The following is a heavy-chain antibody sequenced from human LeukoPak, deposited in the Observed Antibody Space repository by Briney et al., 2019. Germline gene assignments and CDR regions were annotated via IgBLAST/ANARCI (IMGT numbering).Heavy chain of an antibody. CDR3: ARDAGVVGANDAFDI. CDR1: GYTFTGYY. J-gene: IGHJ3*02. V-gene: IGHV1-2*02. D-gene: IGHD1-26*01. CDR2: INPNSGGT. Sequence: ASVKVSCKASGYTFTGYYMHWVRQAPGQGLEWMGWINPNSGGTNYAQKFQGRVTMTRDTSISTAYMELSRLRSDDTAVYYCARDAGVVGANDAFDIWGRGTMVTVSS.